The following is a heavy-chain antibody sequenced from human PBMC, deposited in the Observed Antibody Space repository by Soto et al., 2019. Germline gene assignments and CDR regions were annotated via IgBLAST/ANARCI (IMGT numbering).Heavy chain of an antibody. CDR2: IYYSGST. J-gene: IGHJ4*02. V-gene: IGHV4-30-4*01. Sequence: QVQLQESGPGLVKPSQTLSLTCTVSGGSISSGDYYWSWIRQPPGKGLEWIGYIYYSGSTYYNPSLKSRVTISVDTSKNQFSLKLSSVTAADTAVYYCARVMITFGGVIAAIDYWGQGTLVTVSS. CDR3: ARVMITFGGVIAAIDY. CDR1: GGSISSGDYY. D-gene: IGHD3-16*02.